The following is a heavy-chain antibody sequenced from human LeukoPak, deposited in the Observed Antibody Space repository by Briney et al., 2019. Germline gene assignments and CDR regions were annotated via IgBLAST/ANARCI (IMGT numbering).Heavy chain of an antibody. D-gene: IGHD2-8*01. J-gene: IGHJ6*03. CDR1: GGSISSSDYY. V-gene: IGHV4-39*01. CDR3: ARHTPDPFIVLMVYAIPPGDYYYYMDV. Sequence: SETLSLTCTVSGGSISSSDYYWGWVRQPPGKGLEWIGSIFYSGAAHCNPSLKSRVTISVDTSKNQFSLKLSSVTAADTAVYYCARHTPDPFIVLMVYAIPPGDYYYYMDVWGKGTTVTVSS. CDR2: IFYSGAA.